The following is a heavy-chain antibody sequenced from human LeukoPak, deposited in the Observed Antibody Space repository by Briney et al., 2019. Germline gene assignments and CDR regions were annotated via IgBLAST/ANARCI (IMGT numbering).Heavy chain of an antibody. Sequence: GGSLRLSCAASGFTFSSYALHWVRQAPGKGLEWVSSISGSSTYIYYADSVKGRFTISRDNARNSLYLQMNSLRAEDTAVYYCARVRMGDGFNPFDYWGQGTLVTVSS. CDR1: GFTFSSYA. CDR2: ISGSSTYI. J-gene: IGHJ4*02. V-gene: IGHV3-21*01. CDR3: ARVRMGDGFNPFDY. D-gene: IGHD5-24*01.